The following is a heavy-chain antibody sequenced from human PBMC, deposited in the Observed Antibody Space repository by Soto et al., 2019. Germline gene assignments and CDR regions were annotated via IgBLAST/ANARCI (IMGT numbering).Heavy chain of an antibody. CDR3: ARGIYDYVWGSYPGRLDP. CDR2: IYYSGST. V-gene: IGHV4-31*03. J-gene: IGHJ5*02. D-gene: IGHD3-16*02. Sequence: PSETLSLTCTVSGGSISSGGYYWSWIRQHPGKGLEWMGYIYYSGSTYYNPSLKSRLTISVDTSKNQFSLKLSSVTAADTAVYYCARGIYDYVWGSYPGRLDPWGQGTLVTVSS. CDR1: GGSISSGGYY.